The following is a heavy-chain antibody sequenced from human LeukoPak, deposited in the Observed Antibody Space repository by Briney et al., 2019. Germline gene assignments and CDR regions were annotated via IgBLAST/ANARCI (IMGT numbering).Heavy chain of an antibody. CDR3: ARVRGDLSIDF. Sequence: NSSETLSLTCAVSGYSIRSGYYWGWIRQPPGKGLEWIGSVFSGNTHYNPSLKSRVTISVDTSKNQFCLDLSSVTAADTAVYYCARVRGDLSIDFWGQGNLVTVSS. D-gene: IGHD2-21*02. CDR1: GYSIRSGYY. CDR2: VFSGNT. V-gene: IGHV4-38-2*01. J-gene: IGHJ4*02.